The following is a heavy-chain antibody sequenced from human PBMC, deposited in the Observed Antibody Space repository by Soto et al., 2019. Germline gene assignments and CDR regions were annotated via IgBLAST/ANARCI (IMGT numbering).Heavy chain of an antibody. CDR3: TTDTRIAAAGTTTPGDFQH. Sequence: GGSLRLSCAASGFTFSNAWMSWVRQAPGKGLEWVGRIKSKTDGGTTDYAAPVKGRFTISRDDSKNTLYLQMNSLKTEDTAVYYCTTDTRIAAAGTTTPGDFQHWGQGTLVTVSS. J-gene: IGHJ1*01. V-gene: IGHV3-15*01. D-gene: IGHD6-13*01. CDR1: GFTFSNAW. CDR2: IKSKTDGGTT.